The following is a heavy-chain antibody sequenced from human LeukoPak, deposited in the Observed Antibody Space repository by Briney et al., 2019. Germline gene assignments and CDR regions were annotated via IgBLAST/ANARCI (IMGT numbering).Heavy chain of an antibody. Sequence: PSETLSLTCTVSGGSISIYSWSWIRQPAGKGLEWIGRIFASGSTKYNPSLKSRVTMSVDTSKNQFSLKLTSVTAADTAVYYCARGVVAAAGRTFDFWGQGTLVTVSS. D-gene: IGHD6-13*01. CDR2: IFASGST. CDR3: ARGVVAAAGRTFDF. J-gene: IGHJ4*02. V-gene: IGHV4-4*07. CDR1: GGSISIYS.